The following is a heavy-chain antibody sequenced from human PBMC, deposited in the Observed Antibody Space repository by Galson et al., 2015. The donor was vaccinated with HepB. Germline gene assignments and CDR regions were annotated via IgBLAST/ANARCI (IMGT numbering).Heavy chain of an antibody. CDR2: ISSSDTTI. CDR1: TFIFSTYS. J-gene: IGHJ4*01. D-gene: IGHD4-23*01. V-gene: IGHV3-48*04. CDR3: VFLRGNVLKPLDY. Sequence: SLRLSCAVSTFIFSTYSMNWFRQAPGKGLEWVSYISSSDTTIYYADYVKGRFTISRDNAKNSLYLQMNSLRAEDTAVYSCVFLRGNVLKPLDYWGQGTMVTVSS.